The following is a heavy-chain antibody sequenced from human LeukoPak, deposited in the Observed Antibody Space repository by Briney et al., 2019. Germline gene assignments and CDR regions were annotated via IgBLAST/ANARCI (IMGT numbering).Heavy chain of an antibody. V-gene: IGHV3-23*01. CDR2: ISDSGSST. D-gene: IGHD3-22*01. CDR1: GFTFSNYA. CDR3: AKAHHYYDSSGYSDY. Sequence: GGSLRLSCAASGFTFSNYAMSWVRQAPGKGLEWVSAISDSGSSTYHADSVKGRFTISRDNSENTLYLQMNSLRAEDTAVYYCAKAHHYYDSSGYSDYWGQGTLVTVSS. J-gene: IGHJ4*02.